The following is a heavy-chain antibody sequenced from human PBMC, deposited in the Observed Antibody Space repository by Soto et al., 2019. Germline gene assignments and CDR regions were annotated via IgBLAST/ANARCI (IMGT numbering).Heavy chain of an antibody. J-gene: IGHJ4*02. Sequence: PSETLSLTCAVSGDFISSGYDWGWFRQTPGKGLEWIGSIYHSGATYYSPSFQSRVNISIDKSKNHFSLQLSSLTAADTAVYHCARSLLTSSWFAGFWGQGTRVTVSS. V-gene: IGHV4-38-2*01. CDR2: IYHSGAT. D-gene: IGHD3-10*01. CDR3: ARSLLTSSWFAGF. CDR1: GDFISSGYD.